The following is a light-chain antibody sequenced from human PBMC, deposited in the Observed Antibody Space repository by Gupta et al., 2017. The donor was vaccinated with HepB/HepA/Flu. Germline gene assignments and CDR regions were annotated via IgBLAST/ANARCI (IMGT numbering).Light chain of an antibody. CDR2: DVS. CDR1: TSDVGGYNY. Sequence: QSALTQPRSVSGSPGPSVTISCTGTTSDVGGYNYVSWYQQHPGEAPNLMIYDVSQRPSGVPDCFSGSKSGNTASLTISGLQAEDEADYYCCSYAGSYTYVFGTGTRVTVL. J-gene: IGLJ1*01. V-gene: IGLV2-11*01. CDR3: CSYAGSYTYV.